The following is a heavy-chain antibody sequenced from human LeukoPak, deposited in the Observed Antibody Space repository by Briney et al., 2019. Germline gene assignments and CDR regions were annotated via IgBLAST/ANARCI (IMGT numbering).Heavy chain of an antibody. D-gene: IGHD6-13*01. CDR2: IGEDGSAR. CDR3: ARAGQLSY. Sequence: GGSLRLSCVGSGFTFSGYWMNWVRQAPGRGLEWVAKIGEDGSARYYMDPVKGRFSIYRDNAKNSLYLQMYSLRAEDTAMYYCARAGQLSYWGQGTLVTVSS. J-gene: IGHJ4*02. CDR1: GFTFSGYW. V-gene: IGHV3-7*05.